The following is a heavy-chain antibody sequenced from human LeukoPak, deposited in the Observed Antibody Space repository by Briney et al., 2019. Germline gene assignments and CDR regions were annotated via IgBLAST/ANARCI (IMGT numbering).Heavy chain of an antibody. CDR1: GYTFTSYD. CDR3: ARRSRGYCSGGSCYSMGLLGY. CDR2: MNPNSGNT. V-gene: IGHV1-8*01. J-gene: IGHJ4*02. D-gene: IGHD2-15*01. Sequence: ASVKVSCKASGYTFTSYDINWVRQATGQGLEWMGWMNPNSGNTGYAQKFQGRVTMTGNTSISTAYMELSSLRSEDTAVYYCARRSRGYCSGGSCYSMGLLGYWGQGTLVTVSS.